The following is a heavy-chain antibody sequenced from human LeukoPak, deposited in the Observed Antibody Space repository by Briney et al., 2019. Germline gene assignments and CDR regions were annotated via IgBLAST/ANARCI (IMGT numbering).Heavy chain of an antibody. CDR2: IHTSGST. J-gene: IGHJ5*02. CDR3: AREGTPTTPRFDP. D-gene: IGHD2-15*01. Sequence: PSETMSLTCTVSGGSVSAYYWSWIRQPAGKGLEWIGRIHTSGSTNYNPSLKSRVTMSVDTSKNQLSLKLSSVTAADTAVYYCAREGTPTTPRFDPWGQGTLVTVSS. V-gene: IGHV4-4*07. CDR1: GGSVSAYY.